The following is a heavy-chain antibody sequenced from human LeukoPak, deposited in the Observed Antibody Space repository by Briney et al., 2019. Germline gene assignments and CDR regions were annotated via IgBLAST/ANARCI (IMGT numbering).Heavy chain of an antibody. D-gene: IGHD2-8*01. CDR1: GFTFSNAW. CDR3: TTVIMGTPKDDY. CDR2: FRSYTDGGTK. J-gene: IGHJ4*02. V-gene: IGHV3-15*01. Sequence: GGSLRLSCAASGFTFSNAWMSWVRQAPGKGLEWVGRFRSYTDGGTKDYAAPVKGRFTISRDDSKNTLYLQMNSLKTEDTAVYYCTTVIMGTPKDDYWGQGTLVTVSS.